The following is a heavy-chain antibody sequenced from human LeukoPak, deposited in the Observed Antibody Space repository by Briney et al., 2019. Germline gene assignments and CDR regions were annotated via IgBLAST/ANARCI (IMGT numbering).Heavy chain of an antibody. D-gene: IGHD3-10*01. Sequence: GGSLRLSCVASGLSLTTYGMLWVRQAPGKGLQWVAFMRSDGTSKYYGDSVEGRFTISRDNSKSTLYLLMNSLSAEDTGIYYCAKDRPIKGGSDPWGQGTPVTVSS. CDR2: MRSDGTSK. J-gene: IGHJ5*02. V-gene: IGHV3-30*02. CDR1: GLSLTTYG. CDR3: AKDRPIKGGSDP.